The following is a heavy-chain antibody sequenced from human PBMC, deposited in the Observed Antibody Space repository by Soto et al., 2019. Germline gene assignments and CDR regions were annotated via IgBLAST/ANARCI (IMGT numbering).Heavy chain of an antibody. V-gene: IGHV3-7*01. CDR3: AAYNTSLHAAFDI. CDR2: IKQDANEM. D-gene: IGHD1-20*01. CDR1: GFRFSTYW. Sequence: EVQVVESGGGLVQPGGSLRLSCAASGFRFSTYWMSWVRQAPGKGLEWLANIKQDANEMYYVDSVKGRFTISGDSAKNSLFLIMDSLRVEDTAVYYCAAYNTSLHAAFDIWGQGTMVIVSS. J-gene: IGHJ3*02.